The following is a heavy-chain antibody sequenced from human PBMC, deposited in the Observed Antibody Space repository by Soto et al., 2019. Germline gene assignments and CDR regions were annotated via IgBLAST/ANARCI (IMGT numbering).Heavy chain of an antibody. Sequence: PGGSLRLSCAASGFTFSFYSVNWVRQAPGKGLEWVSYITSSGTTIYYADSVKGRFTISRDNAKSSLFLQMNSLRAEDTAVYYCARQSCSGGSCYGAFDIWGQGTLVTVSS. D-gene: IGHD2-15*01. CDR1: GFTFSFYS. CDR2: ITSSGTTI. V-gene: IGHV3-48*01. J-gene: IGHJ3*02. CDR3: ARQSCSGGSCYGAFDI.